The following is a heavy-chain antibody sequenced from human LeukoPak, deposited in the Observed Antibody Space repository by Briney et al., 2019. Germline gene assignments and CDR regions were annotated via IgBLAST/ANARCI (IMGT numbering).Heavy chain of an antibody. J-gene: IGHJ5*02. D-gene: IGHD6-19*01. V-gene: IGHV4-39*01. CDR3: ARHNLVSSGWYGWFDP. Sequence: NPSETLSLTCTVSGGSISSSSYYWGWIRRPPGKGLEWIGSIYYSGSTYYNPSLKSRVTISVDTSKNQFSLKLSSVTAADTAVYYCARHNLVSSGWYGWFDPWGQGTLVTVSS. CDR2: IYYSGST. CDR1: GGSISSSSYY.